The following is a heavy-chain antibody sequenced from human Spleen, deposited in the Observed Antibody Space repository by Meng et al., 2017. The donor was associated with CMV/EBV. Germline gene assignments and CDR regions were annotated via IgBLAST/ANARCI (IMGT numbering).Heavy chain of an antibody. CDR3: ARVPSLGYCSSTSCPRGTYFDY. Sequence: NLWTWVRQVPGKGLEWIGEIYHSGSTNYNPSLKSRVTISVDTSKNQFSLKLSSVTAADTAVYYCARVPSLGYCSSTSCPRGTYFDYWGQGTLVTVSS. D-gene: IGHD2-2*01. CDR1: NL. J-gene: IGHJ4*02. V-gene: IGHV4-4*02. CDR2: IYHSGST.